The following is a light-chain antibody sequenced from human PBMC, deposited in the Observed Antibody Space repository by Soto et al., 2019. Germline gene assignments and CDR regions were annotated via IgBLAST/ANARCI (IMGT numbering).Light chain of an antibody. V-gene: IGKV1-27*01. CDR3: QKYNRAPWT. J-gene: IGKJ1*01. CDR2: AAS. CDR1: QGISNY. Sequence: DIQMTQSPSSLSASVGDRVTIACRASQGISNYLAWYQQKPGKGPKFLIYAASTLQSGVPSRFSGSGSGTDFSLTITSLQPEDVATYYCQKYNRAPWTFGQGTKVEIK.